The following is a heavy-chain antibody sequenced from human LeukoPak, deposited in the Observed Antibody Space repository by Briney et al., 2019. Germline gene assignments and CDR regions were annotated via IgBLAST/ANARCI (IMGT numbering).Heavy chain of an antibody. V-gene: IGHV1-18*01. CDR1: GYTFTSYD. Sequence: GASVKVSCKASGYTFTSYDINWVRQAPGQGLEWMGWISAYNGNTNYAQKLQGRVTMTTDTSTSTAYMELRSLRSDDTAVYYCARDNRHGDPDYWGQGTLVTVSS. CDR3: ARDNRHGDPDY. D-gene: IGHD4-17*01. J-gene: IGHJ4*02. CDR2: ISAYNGNT.